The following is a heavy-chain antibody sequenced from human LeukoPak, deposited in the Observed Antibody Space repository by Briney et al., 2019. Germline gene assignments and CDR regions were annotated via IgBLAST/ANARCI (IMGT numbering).Heavy chain of an antibody. CDR3: ARPMVPQGAGAFDI. J-gene: IGHJ3*02. CDR1: GGSFSGYY. D-gene: IGHD6-19*01. Sequence: SETLSLTCAVYGGSFSGYYWSWIRQPPGKGLEWIREINHSGSTNYNPSLKSRVTISVDTSKNQFSLKLSSVTAADTAVYYCARPMVPQGAGAFDIWGQGTMVTVSS. V-gene: IGHV4-34*01. CDR2: INHSGST.